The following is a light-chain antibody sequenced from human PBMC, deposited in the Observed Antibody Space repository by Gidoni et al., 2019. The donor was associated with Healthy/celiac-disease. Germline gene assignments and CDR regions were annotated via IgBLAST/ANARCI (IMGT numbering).Light chain of an antibody. Sequence: GSPGQSLTISCTGTSSDVGGYNYVSWYQQHPGKAPKLMIYEVSNRPSGVSNRFSGSKSGNTASLTISGLQAEDEADYYCSSYTSSSTLVFGGGTKLTVL. CDR2: EVS. V-gene: IGLV2-14*01. CDR1: SSDVGGYNY. CDR3: SSYTSSSTLV. J-gene: IGLJ3*02.